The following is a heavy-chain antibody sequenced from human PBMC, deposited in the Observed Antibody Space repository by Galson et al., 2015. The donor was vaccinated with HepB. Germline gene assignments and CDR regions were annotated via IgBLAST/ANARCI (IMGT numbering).Heavy chain of an antibody. Sequence: TLSLTCAVSGAGGSVTSNFWSWIRQPPGKGLEWIGEIDRTGTIKNYNPSLTSRVTFSADTSKNQFSLKLTSVTAADTAIYYCASTPDVTPRPFDYWGQGTLVTVSS. CDR2: IDRTGTI. J-gene: IGHJ4*02. CDR3: ASTPDVTPRPFDY. D-gene: IGHD6-6*01. CDR1: GAGGSVTSNF. V-gene: IGHV4-34*01.